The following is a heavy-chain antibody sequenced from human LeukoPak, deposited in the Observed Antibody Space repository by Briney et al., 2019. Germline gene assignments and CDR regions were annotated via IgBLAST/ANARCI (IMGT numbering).Heavy chain of an antibody. D-gene: IGHD3-3*01. CDR1: GFTFSSYA. J-gene: IGHJ4*02. CDR3: ARAAILEWLSPFDY. CDR2: ISYDGSNK. V-gene: IGHV3-30-3*01. Sequence: GGSLRLSCAASGFTFSSYAMHWVRQAPGKGLEWVAVISYDGSNKYYADSVKGRFTISRDNSKNTLYLQVNSLRAEDTAVYYCARAAILEWLSPFDYWGQGTLVTVSS.